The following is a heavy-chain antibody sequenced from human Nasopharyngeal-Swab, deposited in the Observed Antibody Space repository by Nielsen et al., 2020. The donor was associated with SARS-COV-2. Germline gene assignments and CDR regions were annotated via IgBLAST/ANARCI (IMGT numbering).Heavy chain of an antibody. V-gene: IGHV4-59*08. CDR1: GGSISSYY. CDR2: IYYSGST. CDR3: ARRGTTVTTWGFDY. D-gene: IGHD4-17*01. Sequence: GSLRLSCTVSGGSISSYYWSWIRQPPGKGLEWIGYIYYSGSTNYNPSLKSRVTISVDTSKNQFSLKLSSVTAADTAVYYCARRGTTVTTWGFDYWGQGTLVTVSS. J-gene: IGHJ4*02.